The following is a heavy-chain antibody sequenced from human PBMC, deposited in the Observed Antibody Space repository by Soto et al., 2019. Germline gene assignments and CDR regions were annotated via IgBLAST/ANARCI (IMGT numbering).Heavy chain of an antibody. Sequence: QVHLRESGPGLVKPSDTLSLTCTVSGYSISTDSWWGWVRQPPGKGLEWIGYIYYNGNTHYNPSLKRRGTMSVDTSKTQFSLNLSSVTAADTAVYYCTRKTTGNNPCDDWGQGTLVIVSS. CDR2: IYYNGNT. D-gene: IGHD2-8*02. CDR1: GYSISTDSW. J-gene: IGHJ4*02. V-gene: IGHV4-28*01. CDR3: TRKTTGNNPCDD.